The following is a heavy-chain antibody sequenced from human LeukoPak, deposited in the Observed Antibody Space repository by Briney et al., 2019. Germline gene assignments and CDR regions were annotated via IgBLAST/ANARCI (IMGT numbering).Heavy chain of an antibody. CDR1: GFNFGSDA. CDR2: IWSDGSND. V-gene: IGHV3-30*02. D-gene: IGHD7-27*01. J-gene: IGHJ4*02. CDR3: ATSLGPLTEY. Sequence: GGSLRLSCTASGFNFGSDAMHWVRQAPGKGLEWVAFIWSDGSNDHYADSVKGRFTISRDNSKNTVCLQMNSLRVEDTAVYYCATSLGPLTEYWGQGTLVTVSS.